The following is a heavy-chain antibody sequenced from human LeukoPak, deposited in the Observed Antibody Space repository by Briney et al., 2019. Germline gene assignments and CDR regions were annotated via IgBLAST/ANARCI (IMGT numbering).Heavy chain of an antibody. CDR1: GFTFSSHW. CDR2: MKQDGSGV. V-gene: IGHV3-7*05. Sequence: PGGSLRLSCVGSGFTFSSHWMSWVRQAPGRGPEWVANMKQDGSGVDYVESVKGRFTISRDNAKSSLYLQMNSLRAEDTAIYYCERDFIWGQGTPVTVSS. CDR3: ERDFI. J-gene: IGHJ4*02. D-gene: IGHD3-10*01.